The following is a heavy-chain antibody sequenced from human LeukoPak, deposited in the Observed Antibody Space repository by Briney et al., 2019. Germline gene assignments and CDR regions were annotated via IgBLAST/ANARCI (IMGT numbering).Heavy chain of an antibody. CDR2: IYSGGST. V-gene: IGHV3-53*01. CDR1: GFTVSSNY. D-gene: IGHD2-15*01. J-gene: IGHJ4*02. Sequence: GGSLRLSCAASGFTVSSNYMSWVRQAPGKGLEWVSVIYSGGSTYYADSVKGRFTISRDNSKNTLYLQMNSLRAEDTAVYYCARDHLVVPHTAGDYFDYWGQGTLVTVSS. CDR3: ARDHLVVPHTAGDYFDY.